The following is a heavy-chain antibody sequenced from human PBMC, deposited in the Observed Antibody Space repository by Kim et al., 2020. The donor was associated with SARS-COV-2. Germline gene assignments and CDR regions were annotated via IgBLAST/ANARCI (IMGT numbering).Heavy chain of an antibody. CDR2: FDPEDGET. D-gene: IGHD2-8*01. Sequence: ASVKVSCKVSGYTLTELSMHWVRQAPGKGLEWMGGFDPEDGETIYAQKFQGRVTMTEDTSTDTAYMELSSLRSEDTAVYYCATPRGGCTNGVCYISTYYYGMDVWGQGTTVTVSS. CDR1: GYTLTELS. J-gene: IGHJ6*02. CDR3: ATPRGGCTNGVCYISTYYYGMDV. V-gene: IGHV1-24*01.